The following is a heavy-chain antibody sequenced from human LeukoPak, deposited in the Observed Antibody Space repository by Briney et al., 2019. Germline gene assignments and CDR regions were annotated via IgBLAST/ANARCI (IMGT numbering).Heavy chain of an antibody. CDR1: GYNFFHYG. CDR2: ISASNGNT. V-gene: IGHV1-18*04. Sequence: GASVKVSCKAFGYNFFHYGLSWVRQAPGRGLEWMGWISASNGNTKFARKVQGRLTMTKDTSTDTAYMEPRSLRSDDAAVYYCARGGDYDPLTESLFPMDVWGKGTAVTVAS. CDR3: ARGGDYDPLTESLFPMDV. J-gene: IGHJ6*04. D-gene: IGHD3-9*01.